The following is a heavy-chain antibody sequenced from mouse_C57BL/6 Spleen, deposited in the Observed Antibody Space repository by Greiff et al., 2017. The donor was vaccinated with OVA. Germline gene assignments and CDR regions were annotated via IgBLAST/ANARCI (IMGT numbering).Heavy chain of an antibody. J-gene: IGHJ4*01. CDR2: ISSGSSTI. CDR1: GFTFSDYG. CDR3: ARDYDYAMDY. V-gene: IGHV5-17*01. D-gene: IGHD1-1*01. Sequence: EVKVEESGGGLVKPGGSLKLSCAASGFTFSDYGMHWVRQAPEKGLEWVAYISSGSSTIYYADTVKGRFTISRDNAKNTLFLQMTSLRSEDTAMYYCARDYDYAMDYWGQGTSVTVSS.